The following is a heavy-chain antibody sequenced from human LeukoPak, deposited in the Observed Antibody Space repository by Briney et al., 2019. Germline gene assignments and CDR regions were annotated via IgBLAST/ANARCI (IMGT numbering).Heavy chain of an antibody. V-gene: IGHV1-2*06. Sequence: ASMKVSCKASGQSLTGYFIHWARQAPGQGLEWVGRIDPNTGDTIYAQNFQGRVTVTSATSISTAYMELSRLTSDDTAVYFCARLGLHGSGIYYFFDYWGQGTLVTVSS. CDR2: IDPNTGDT. J-gene: IGHJ4*02. CDR1: GQSLTGYF. CDR3: ARLGLHGSGIYYFFDY. D-gene: IGHD3-10*01.